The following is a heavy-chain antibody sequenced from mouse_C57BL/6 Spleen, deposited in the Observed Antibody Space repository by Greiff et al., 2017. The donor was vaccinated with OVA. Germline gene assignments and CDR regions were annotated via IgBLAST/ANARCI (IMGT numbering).Heavy chain of an antibody. Sequence: EVKVVESGGGLVKPGGSLKLSCAASGFTFSDYGMHWVRQAPEKGLEWVAYISSGSSTIYYADTVKGRFTISRDNAKNTLFLQMTSLRSEDTAMYYCARPYDYEGAMDYWGQGTSVTVSS. CDR3: ARPYDYEGAMDY. CDR2: ISSGSSTI. D-gene: IGHD2-4*01. V-gene: IGHV5-17*01. CDR1: GFTFSDYG. J-gene: IGHJ4*01.